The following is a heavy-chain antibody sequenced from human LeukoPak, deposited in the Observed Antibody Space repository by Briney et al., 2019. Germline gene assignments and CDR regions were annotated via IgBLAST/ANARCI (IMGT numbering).Heavy chain of an antibody. V-gene: IGHV1-69*05. Sequence: ASVKVSCKASGGTFSSYAISWVRQAPGQGLEWMGGIIPIFGTANYAQKFQGRVTITTDESTSTAYMELSSLRSGDTAVYYCASSYGPENDAFDIWGQGTMVTVSS. J-gene: IGHJ3*02. D-gene: IGHD5-18*01. CDR1: GGTFSSYA. CDR2: IIPIFGTA. CDR3: ASSYGPENDAFDI.